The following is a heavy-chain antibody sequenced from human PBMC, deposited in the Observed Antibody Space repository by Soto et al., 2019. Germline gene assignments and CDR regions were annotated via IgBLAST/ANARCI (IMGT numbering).Heavy chain of an antibody. CDR3: ARQGSKPKEYYFDY. V-gene: IGHV4-39*01. J-gene: IGHJ4*02. CDR1: GGSISSSNYY. CDR2: IYYSGST. Sequence: PSETLSLTCTVSGGSISSSNYYWGWIRQPPGKGLEWIGSIYYSGSTYYNPSLKSRVTISVDTSKNQFSLKLSSVTAADTAVYYCARQGSKPKEYYFDYWGQGTLVTVSS.